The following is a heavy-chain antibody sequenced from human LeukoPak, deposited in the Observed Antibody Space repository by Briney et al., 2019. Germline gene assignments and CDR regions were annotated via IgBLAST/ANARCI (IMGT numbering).Heavy chain of an antibody. CDR2: IHYIGST. J-gene: IGHJ4*02. CDR1: GGSTSSYY. CDR3: ARVLLVSSGTFYFDY. D-gene: IGHD6-25*01. Sequence: KPSEPLSPTCTVSGGSTSSYYWTWVRQPPGKGLEWIGYIHYIGSTNYNPSLKNRVTISVDTSKNQFSLKLTSVTAADTAVYYCARVLLVSSGTFYFDYWGQGTLVTVSS. V-gene: IGHV4-59*01.